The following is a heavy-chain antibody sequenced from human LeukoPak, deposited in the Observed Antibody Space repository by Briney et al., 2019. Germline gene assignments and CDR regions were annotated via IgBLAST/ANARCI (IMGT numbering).Heavy chain of an antibody. CDR3: ARTDCSNSYYYYYMDV. D-gene: IGHD4-11*01. CDR1: GGSISSYY. V-gene: IGHV4-4*07. J-gene: IGHJ6*03. Sequence: SETLSLTCTVSGGSISSYYWSWIRQPAGKGLEWIGRIYTSGSTNYNPSLKSRVTMSVDTSKNQFSLKLSSVTAADTAVYYCARTDCSNSYYYYYMDVWGKGTTVTVSS. CDR2: IYTSGST.